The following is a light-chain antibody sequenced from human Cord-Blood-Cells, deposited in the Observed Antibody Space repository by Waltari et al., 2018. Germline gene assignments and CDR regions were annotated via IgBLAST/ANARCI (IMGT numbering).Light chain of an antibody. CDR2: DVS. J-gene: IGLJ3*02. V-gene: IGLV2-14*01. Sequence: QSALTQPAFVSGSPGQSITISCTGTSSDVGGYNYVSWYQQHPGKAPKLMIYDVSKRPSGVSNRFSGSKSGNTASLTISGLQAEDEADYYCSSYTSSSTLVFGGGTKLTVL. CDR3: SSYTSSSTLV. CDR1: SSDVGGYNY.